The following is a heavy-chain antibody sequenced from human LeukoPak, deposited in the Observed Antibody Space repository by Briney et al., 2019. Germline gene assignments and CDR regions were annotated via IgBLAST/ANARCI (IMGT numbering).Heavy chain of an antibody. Sequence: GESLKISCKGSGYKFTNSWIGWVRQMPGKGPEWMGVIYPGDSDIRYSPTFQGHVTISADTSINTAYLQWGSLKASDTAMYYCARLWYDILTGSYYYSEMDVWGQGTTVTVSS. V-gene: IGHV5-51*01. CDR1: GYKFTNSW. J-gene: IGHJ6*02. CDR3: ARLWYDILTGSYYYSEMDV. D-gene: IGHD3-9*01. CDR2: IYPGDSDI.